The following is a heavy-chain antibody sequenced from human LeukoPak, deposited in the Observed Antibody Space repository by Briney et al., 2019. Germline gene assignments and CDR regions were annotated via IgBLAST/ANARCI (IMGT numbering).Heavy chain of an antibody. CDR1: ASTFSTYA. D-gene: IGHD3-10*01. CDR3: ARENYYRIGRFDRAYLDD. J-gene: IGHJ4*02. Sequence: ASVKVSCKASASTFSTYAIHWVRQAPGQGLEWMGWISTGNGNTRYSKAFQDRVTISRDTSASTVYMELRGLRSEDMAVYYCARENYYRIGRFDRAYLDDWGQGTLVTVSS. CDR2: ISTGNGNT. V-gene: IGHV1-3*03.